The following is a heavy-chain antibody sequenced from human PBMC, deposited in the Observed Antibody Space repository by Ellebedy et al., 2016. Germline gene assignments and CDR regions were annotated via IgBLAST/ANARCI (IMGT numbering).Heavy chain of an antibody. J-gene: IGHJ5*02. Sequence: GSLRLSXNVSGGSIRTYFWSWIRQPPGKGLEWIGSISYSGNTNYNPSLKSRVTISADTSKNQFSLRLRSVTAADTAIYYCARAPSVPVNPAIALVDNWFDPWGQGTLVTVSS. V-gene: IGHV4-59*01. CDR1: GGSIRTYF. D-gene: IGHD6-19*01. CDR3: ARAPSVPVNPAIALVDNWFDP. CDR2: ISYSGNT.